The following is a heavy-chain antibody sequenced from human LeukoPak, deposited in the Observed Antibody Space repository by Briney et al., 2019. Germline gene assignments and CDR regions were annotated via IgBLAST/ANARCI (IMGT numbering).Heavy chain of an antibody. CDR2: INRIGST. J-gene: IGHJ5*02. V-gene: IGHV4-59*01. Sequence: PSETLSLTCTVSGGSISSYYWSWIRRPPGKGLEGVGYINRIGSTNYNPSLKSRVTMSVDTSKNQFSLKLTSVTAADTAIYYCARDRAGGWYWLDPWGQGTLVTVSS. CDR3: ARDRAGGWYWLDP. D-gene: IGHD6-19*01. CDR1: GGSISSYY.